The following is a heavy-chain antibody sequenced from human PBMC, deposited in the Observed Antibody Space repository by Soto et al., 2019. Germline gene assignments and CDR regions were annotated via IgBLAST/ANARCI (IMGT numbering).Heavy chain of an antibody. CDR1: GFTLRGYY. V-gene: IGHV3-11*06. CDR2: ISSSSSYT. CDR3: ARDQERMDYGTTYYYYYYGMDV. D-gene: IGHD4-17*01. J-gene: IGHJ6*02. Sequence: TGGAPRPSRAAPGFTLRGYYMRWVRPAPGKGVGGGFYISSSSSYTNYADSVKGRFTISRDNAKNSLYLQMNSLRAEDTAVYYCARDQERMDYGTTYYYYYYGMDVWGQGTTVTVSS.